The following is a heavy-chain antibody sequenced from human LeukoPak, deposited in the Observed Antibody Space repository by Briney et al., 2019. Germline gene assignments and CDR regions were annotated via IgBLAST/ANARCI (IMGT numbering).Heavy chain of an antibody. Sequence: ASVKVSCKASGYTFTSYGISWERQAPGQGLEWLGWISAHNGKTNYAQKFQDRVTMTTDTSTRTAYMELRSLRSDDTAVCYCARGRGFYDSSAYYRFDYWGQGTLVTVSS. D-gene: IGHD3-22*01. CDR2: ISAHNGKT. J-gene: IGHJ4*02. V-gene: IGHV1-18*01. CDR3: ARGRGFYDSSAYYRFDY. CDR1: GYTFTSYG.